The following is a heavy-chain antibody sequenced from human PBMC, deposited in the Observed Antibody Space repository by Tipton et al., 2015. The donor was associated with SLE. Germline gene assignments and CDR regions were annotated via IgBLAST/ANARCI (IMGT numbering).Heavy chain of an antibody. J-gene: IGHJ3*02. D-gene: IGHD1-26*01. Sequence: TLSLTCTVSGGSISSYYWSWIRQPPGKGLEWIGYIYYSGSTNYNPSLKSRVTISVDTPKNQFSLKLSSVTAADTAVYYCARSHKVGATIDAFDIWGQGTMVTVSS. V-gene: IGHV4-59*08. CDR3: ARSHKVGATIDAFDI. CDR1: GGSISSYY. CDR2: IYYSGST.